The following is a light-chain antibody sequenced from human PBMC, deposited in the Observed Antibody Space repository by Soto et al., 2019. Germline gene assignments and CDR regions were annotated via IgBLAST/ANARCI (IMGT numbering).Light chain of an antibody. CDR1: QSVSTN. Sequence: IVMTQSPATLSVSPGERATLSCRASQSVSTNLAWYQQKPGQPPSLVVYGASARATGIPARFSGSGSGTEFTLTISSLQSEDFAVYDCQHYNNWPFTFGQGTKLEIK. CDR2: GAS. CDR3: QHYNNWPFT. J-gene: IGKJ2*01. V-gene: IGKV3-15*01.